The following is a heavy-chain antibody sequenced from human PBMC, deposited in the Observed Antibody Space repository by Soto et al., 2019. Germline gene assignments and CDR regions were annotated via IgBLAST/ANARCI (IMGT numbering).Heavy chain of an antibody. Sequence: PGGSLRLSCAVSGFSFSAYGMSWVRQAPGKGLEWISFISGGGGTIYYADSVKGRFISSRDNSKSTLYLQMTSLSVDDTAVYYCAKDRGNGDTPNIYSYYGIGVWGQGTTVTVSS. CDR2: ISGGGGTI. V-gene: IGHV3-23*01. D-gene: IGHD2-21*02. CDR3: AKDRGNGDTPNIYSYYGIGV. CDR1: GFSFSAYG. J-gene: IGHJ6*02.